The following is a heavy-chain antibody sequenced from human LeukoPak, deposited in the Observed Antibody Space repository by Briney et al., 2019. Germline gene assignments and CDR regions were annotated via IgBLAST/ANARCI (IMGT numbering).Heavy chain of an antibody. CDR1: GFTFSSYE. CDR3: ARDVTTWELQRDY. Sequence: PGGSLRLSCAASGFTFSSYEMNWVRQAPGKGLEGVSYISSSGSTIYYADSVKGRFTISRDNAKNSLYLQMNSLRAEDTAVYYCARDVTTWELQRDYWGQGTLVTVSS. D-gene: IGHD1-26*01. J-gene: IGHJ4*02. CDR2: ISSSGSTI. V-gene: IGHV3-48*03.